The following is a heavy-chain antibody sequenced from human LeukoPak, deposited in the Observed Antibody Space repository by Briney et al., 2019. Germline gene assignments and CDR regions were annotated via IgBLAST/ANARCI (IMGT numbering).Heavy chain of an antibody. CDR3: ALGAYDY. V-gene: IGHV1-3*01. D-gene: IGHD1-26*01. CDR2: INAGDGNT. J-gene: IGHJ4*02. Sequence: ASVKVSCKASGYTFIDYAIHWVRQAPGQRLEWMGWINAGDGNTRYSQHFQGRLTVTRDTFASTAYMELSSLRSEDTAVYYCALGAYDYWGQGTLVTVSS. CDR1: GYTFIDYA.